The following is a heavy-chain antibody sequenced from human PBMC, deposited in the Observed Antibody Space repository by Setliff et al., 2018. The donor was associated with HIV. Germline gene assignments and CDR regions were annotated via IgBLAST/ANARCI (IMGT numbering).Heavy chain of an antibody. V-gene: IGHV7-4-1*02. D-gene: IGHD3-22*01. CDR2: INTHSGNP. J-gene: IGHJ3*02. Sequence: ASVKVSCKASGYSFTSYYIHWVRQAPGQGLEWMGWINTHSGNPTYAQAFTGRFVFSLDTSVSTAYLQISSLRAEDTAVYYCARFYDSGASYSDDAFDIWGQGTMVTVSS. CDR1: GYSFTSYY. CDR3: ARFYDSGASYSDDAFDI.